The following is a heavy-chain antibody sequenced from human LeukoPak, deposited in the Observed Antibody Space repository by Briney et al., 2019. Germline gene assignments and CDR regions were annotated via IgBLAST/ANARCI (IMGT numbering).Heavy chain of an antibody. V-gene: IGHV4-59*01. CDR2: IYYSGST. Sequence: PETLSLTCTVSGGSISSYYWSWIRQPPGKGLEWIGYIYYSGSTNYNPSLKSRVTISVDTSKNQFSLKLSSVTAADTAVYYCARADSSSWYEVDYWGQGTLVTVSS. CDR3: ARADSSSWYEVDY. D-gene: IGHD6-13*01. J-gene: IGHJ4*02. CDR1: GGSISSYY.